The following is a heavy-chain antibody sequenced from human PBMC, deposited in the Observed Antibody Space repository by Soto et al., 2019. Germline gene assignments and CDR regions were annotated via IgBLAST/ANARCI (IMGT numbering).Heavy chain of an antibody. CDR2: ISGSGGST. CDR3: AKEWYYYDSSGYYRY. D-gene: IGHD3-22*01. V-gene: IGHV3-23*01. Sequence: QLGGSLRLSCAASGFTFSSYAMSWVRQAPGKGLEWVSAISGSGGSTYYADSVKGRFTISRDNSKNTLYLQMNSLRAEDTAVYYCAKEWYYYDSSGYYRYWGQGTLITVAS. CDR1: GFTFSSYA. J-gene: IGHJ4*02.